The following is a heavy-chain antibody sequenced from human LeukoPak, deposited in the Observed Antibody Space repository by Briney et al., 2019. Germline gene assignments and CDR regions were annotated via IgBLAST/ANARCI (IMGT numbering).Heavy chain of an antibody. CDR2: VYSGGIT. CDR3: ARKILYCTNGVCYRGRYYYYYMDV. J-gene: IGHJ6*03. V-gene: IGHV3-53*05. CDR1: GFNVSSSY. D-gene: IGHD2-8*01. Sequence: PGGSLRLSCAASGFNVSSSYMSWVRQAPYKGLEWVSVVYSGGITYYADSVKGRFTISRDNSKNTLYLQMNSLRAEDTAVYYCARKILYCTNGVCYRGRYYYYYMDVWGKGTTVTVSS.